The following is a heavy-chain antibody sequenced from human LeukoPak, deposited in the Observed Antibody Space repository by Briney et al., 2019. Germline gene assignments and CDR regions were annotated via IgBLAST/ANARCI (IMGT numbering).Heavy chain of an antibody. Sequence: GGSLRLSCAASGFTFSSYWMSWVRQARGKGLEWVANIKQDGSEKYYVDSVKGRFTISRDNAKNSLYLQMNSLRAEDTAVYYCARGLVFWGFYYYYMDVWGKGTTVTVSS. CDR1: GFTFSSYW. CDR2: IKQDGSEK. CDR3: ARGLVFWGFYYYYMDV. J-gene: IGHJ6*03. D-gene: IGHD3-16*01. V-gene: IGHV3-7*01.